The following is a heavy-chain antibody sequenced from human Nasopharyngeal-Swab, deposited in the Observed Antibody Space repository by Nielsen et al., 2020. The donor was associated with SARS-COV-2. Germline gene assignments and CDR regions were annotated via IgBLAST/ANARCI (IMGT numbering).Heavy chain of an antibody. J-gene: IGHJ4*02. V-gene: IGHV3-69-1*01. CDR3: ATAGIAAAGKPLTY. Sequence: GESLKISCAASGFTFSAYIMNWVRQAPGKGLEWVSYISSYDTVYYADSVKDRFTISRDNAKNSLYLQLNNLRVEDTALYYCATAGIAAAGKPLTYWGQGTLVSVSS. CDR1: GFTFSAYI. D-gene: IGHD6-13*01. CDR2: ISSYDTV.